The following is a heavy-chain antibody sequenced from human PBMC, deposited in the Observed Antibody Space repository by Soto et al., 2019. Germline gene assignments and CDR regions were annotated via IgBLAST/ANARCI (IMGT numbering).Heavy chain of an antibody. Sequence: SETLSLTCNVSGDSITTSGYYWDWIRQPPGKGLEWIGSIYSSGRTYYNPSLNSRVTISLDTAKNQIYLKLNSVTAADTAVHYCVRQATEHNAYYYSDMEVWGQGTTVTSP. CDR1: GDSITTSGYY. CDR2: IYSSGRT. D-gene: IGHD2-8*01. CDR3: VRQATEHNAYYYSDMEV. J-gene: IGHJ6*02. V-gene: IGHV4-39*01.